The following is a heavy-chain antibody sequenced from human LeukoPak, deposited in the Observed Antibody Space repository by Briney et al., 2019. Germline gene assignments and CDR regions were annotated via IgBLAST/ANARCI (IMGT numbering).Heavy chain of an antibody. CDR1: GGSIGSDSYY. J-gene: IGHJ4*02. D-gene: IGHD4-17*01. CDR3: ARVGLDDYGDYADAADNYFDY. V-gene: IGHV4-61*01. CDR2: IYYSGST. Sequence: SETLSLTCTLSGGSIGSDSYYWSWIRQPPGKGLEWIGYIYYSGSTNYNPSLKSRVTISVDTSKNQFSLKLSSVTAADTAVYYCARVGLDDYGDYADAADNYFDYWGQGTLVTVSS.